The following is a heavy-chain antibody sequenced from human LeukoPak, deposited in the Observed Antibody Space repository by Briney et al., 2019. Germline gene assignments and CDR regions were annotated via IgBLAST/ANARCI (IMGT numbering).Heavy chain of an antibody. CDR2: ISSSRRTI. J-gene: IGHJ4*02. CDR3: ARDLNWETY. D-gene: IGHD7-27*01. CDR1: GFTFSSYN. Sequence: AGTLRLSCAASGFTFSSYNINWVRQAPGKGLEWVSYISSSRRTISYADSVKGRFTISRDNAKNSLYLQMNSLRAEDTAVYYCARDLNWETYWGQGTLVSVSS. V-gene: IGHV3-48*01.